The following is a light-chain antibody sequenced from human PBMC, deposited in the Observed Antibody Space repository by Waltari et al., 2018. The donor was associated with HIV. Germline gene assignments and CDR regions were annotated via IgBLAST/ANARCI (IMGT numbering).Light chain of an antibody. CDR2: DVT. CDR3: CSNAGSHVV. V-gene: IGLV2-11*01. J-gene: IGLJ2*01. Sequence: QSALIQPPPVSGSPAPSSTISCPGLGSDPGLSNYVSWYQQDPGKTPKHMLFDVTNRPSGVPARFSGSKSGNTASLTISGLQAEDEADYYCCSNAGSHVVFGGGTKVTVL. CDR1: GSDPGLSNY.